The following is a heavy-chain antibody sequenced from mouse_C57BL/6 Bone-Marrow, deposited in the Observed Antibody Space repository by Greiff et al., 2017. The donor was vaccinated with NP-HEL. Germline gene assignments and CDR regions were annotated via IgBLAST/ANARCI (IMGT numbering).Heavy chain of an antibody. CDR3: ARGLTLDAMDY. D-gene: IGHD1-1*02. J-gene: IGHJ4*01. V-gene: IGHV1-76*01. CDR2: IYPGSGNT. Sequence: QVTLKESGAELVRPGASVKLSCKASGYTFTDYYINWVKQRPGQGLEWIARIYPGSGNTYYNEKFKGKATLTAEKSSSTAYMQLSSLTSEDSAVYFCARGLTLDAMDYWGQGTSVTVSS. CDR1: GYTFTDYY.